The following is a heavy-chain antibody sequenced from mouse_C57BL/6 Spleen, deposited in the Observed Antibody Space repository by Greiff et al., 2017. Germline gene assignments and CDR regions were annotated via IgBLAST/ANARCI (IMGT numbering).Heavy chain of an antibody. CDR1: GYTFTSYW. CDR2: IYPGSGGT. Sequence: QVQLQQPGAELVKPGASVKMSCKASGYTFTSYWIPWVKQRPGQGLEWIGVIYPGSGGTNYNEKFKGKATLTVDKSSSTAYMQLSSLTSEDSAVYYCARCDGYSFAYWGQGTMVTVSA. J-gene: IGHJ3*01. CDR3: ARCDGYSFAY. D-gene: IGHD2-3*01. V-gene: IGHV1-55*01.